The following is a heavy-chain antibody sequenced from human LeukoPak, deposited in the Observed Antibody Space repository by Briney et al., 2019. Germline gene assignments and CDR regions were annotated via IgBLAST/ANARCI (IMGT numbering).Heavy chain of an antibody. CDR2: IYYSGNS. Sequence: PSETLSLTCTVSSGSINSGNYYWGWIRQPPGKGLEWIGTIYYSGNSYYNPSLKSRVTMSVDTSKNQFSLKLTSVTAADTAVYYCARTYGSGTYLYYYYMDVWGKGTTVTVSS. J-gene: IGHJ6*03. CDR1: SGSINSGNYY. CDR3: ARTYGSGTYLYYYYMDV. V-gene: IGHV4-39*01. D-gene: IGHD3-10*01.